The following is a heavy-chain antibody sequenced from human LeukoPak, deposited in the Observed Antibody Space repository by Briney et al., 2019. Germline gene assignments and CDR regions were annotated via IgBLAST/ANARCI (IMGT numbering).Heavy chain of an antibody. V-gene: IGHV1-18*01. D-gene: IGHD3-3*01. J-gene: IGHJ4*02. CDR3: ARLDFWSGYWDYFDY. CDR1: GGTFSSYA. CDR2: ISAYNGNT. Sequence: ASVKVSCKASGGTFSSYAISWVRQAPGQGLEWMGWISAYNGNTNYAQKLQGRVTMTTDTSTSTAYMELRSLRSEDTAVYYCARLDFWSGYWDYFDYWGQGTLVTVSS.